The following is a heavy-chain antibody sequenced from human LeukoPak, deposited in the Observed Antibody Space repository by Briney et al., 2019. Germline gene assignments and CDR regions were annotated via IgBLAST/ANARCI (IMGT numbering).Heavy chain of an antibody. V-gene: IGHV1-69*13. Sequence: ASVKVSCKASGGTFSSYAISWVRQAPGQGLEWMGGIIPIFGTANYAQKFQGRVTITADESMSTAYMELSSLRSEDTAVYYCARDSYYDSSGTYWGQGTLVTVSS. CDR1: GGTFSSYA. CDR2: IIPIFGTA. J-gene: IGHJ4*02. CDR3: ARDSYYDSSGTY. D-gene: IGHD3-22*01.